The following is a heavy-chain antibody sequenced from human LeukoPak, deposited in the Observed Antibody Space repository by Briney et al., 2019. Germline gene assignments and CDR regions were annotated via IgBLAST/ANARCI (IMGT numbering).Heavy chain of an antibody. D-gene: IGHD2-21*01. CDR3: ARAPVTSCRGAYCYPFDY. CDR1: GFTFSSYA. J-gene: IGHJ4*02. CDR2: TSSSDAGT. V-gene: IGHV3-23*01. Sequence: GGSLRLSCAASGFTFSSYAMSWVRQAPGKGLEWVSATSSSDAGTYHADSVRGRFTISRDNSKNTLYLQMNSLRVEDAAVYYCARAPVTSCRGAYCYPFDYWGQGTLVTVSP.